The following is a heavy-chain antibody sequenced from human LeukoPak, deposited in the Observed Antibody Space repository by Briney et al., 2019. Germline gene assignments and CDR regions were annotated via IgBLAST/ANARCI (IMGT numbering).Heavy chain of an antibody. CDR1: GGSISSGGYY. CDR2: IYYSGST. D-gene: IGHD6-19*01. Sequence: SETLSLTCTVSGGSISSGGYYWSWIRQHPGKGREWIGYIYYSGSTYYNPSLKSRVTISVDTSKNQFSLRLSSVTAADTAVYYCARHEQWLVRYNYWGQGILVTVSS. J-gene: IGHJ4*02. V-gene: IGHV4-31*03. CDR3: ARHEQWLVRYNY.